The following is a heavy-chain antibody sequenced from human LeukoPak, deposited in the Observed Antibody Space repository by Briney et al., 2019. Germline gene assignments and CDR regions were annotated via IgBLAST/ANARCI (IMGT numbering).Heavy chain of an antibody. D-gene: IGHD3-16*01. CDR3: NRHIEYVAPDS. Sequence: PGGSLRLSCAASGLGFAGSAVHWVRQTSGRGLEWIGCVRSRDKNYATIYGASARGRFTISRDDSRNTASLQMNSLNTEDTAVYYCNRHIEYVAPDSWGQGTLVTVSS. CDR2: VRSRDKNYAT. V-gene: IGHV3-73*01. CDR1: GLGFAGSA. J-gene: IGHJ4*02.